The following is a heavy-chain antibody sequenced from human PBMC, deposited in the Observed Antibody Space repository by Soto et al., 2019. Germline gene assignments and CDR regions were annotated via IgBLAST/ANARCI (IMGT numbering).Heavy chain of an antibody. D-gene: IGHD6-19*01. CDR3: ARILFGRSVAGGYFYMDV. CDR1: GFSLSNGKVG. V-gene: IGHV2-26*01. CDR2: IFSNDEK. Sequence: HVTLKESGPVLVNPTETLTLTCTVSGFSLSNGKVGVSWIRQPPGKALEWLAHIFSNDEKSYRTSLKSRLTISEDPSKRQVVLTMTNVDPVDTATYYFARILFGRSVAGGYFYMDVWGKGTTVTVSS. J-gene: IGHJ6*03.